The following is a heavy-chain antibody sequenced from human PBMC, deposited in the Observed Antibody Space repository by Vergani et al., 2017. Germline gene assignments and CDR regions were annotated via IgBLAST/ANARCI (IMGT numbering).Heavy chain of an antibody. V-gene: IGHV1-46*03. Sequence: QVQVVQSGAEVKKPGASVKVSCKASVYTFTSYYMHWVRQAPGQGLEWMGIINPSGGSTTYAQKFQGRVTMTRDTSTSTVYMELSSLRSEDTAVYYCARDGQVSPYIGGMDVWGQGTTVTVSS. CDR2: INPSGGST. D-gene: IGHD2-15*01. CDR3: ARDGQVSPYIGGMDV. CDR1: VYTFTSYY. J-gene: IGHJ6*02.